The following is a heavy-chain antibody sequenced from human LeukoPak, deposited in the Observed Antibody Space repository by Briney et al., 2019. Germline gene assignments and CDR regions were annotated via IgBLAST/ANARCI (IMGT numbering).Heavy chain of an antibody. V-gene: IGHV4-61*02. CDR1: GGSISSGGYY. CDR2: IYTSGST. D-gene: IGHD3-22*01. CDR3: ANSAVGYDSSGYYYWYFDL. J-gene: IGHJ2*01. Sequence: PSQTLSLTCTVSGGSISSGGYYWSWIRQPAGKGLEWIGRIYTSGSTNYNPSLKSRVTMSVDTSKNQFSLKLSSVTAADTAVYYCANSAVGYDSSGYYYWYFDLWGRGTLVTVSS.